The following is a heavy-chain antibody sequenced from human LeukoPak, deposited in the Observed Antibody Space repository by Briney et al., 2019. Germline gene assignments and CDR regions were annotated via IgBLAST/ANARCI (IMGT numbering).Heavy chain of an antibody. CDR2: INHSGST. Sequence: SETLSLTCAVYGGSFSGYYWSWIRQPPGKGLEWIGEINHSGSTNYNPSLKSRVTISVDTSKNQFSLKLSSVTAADAAVYYCARNIKKYSSSWYRSGWFDPWGQGTLVTVSS. CDR3: ARNIKKYSSSWYRSGWFDP. J-gene: IGHJ5*02. CDR1: GGSFSGYY. D-gene: IGHD6-13*01. V-gene: IGHV4-34*01.